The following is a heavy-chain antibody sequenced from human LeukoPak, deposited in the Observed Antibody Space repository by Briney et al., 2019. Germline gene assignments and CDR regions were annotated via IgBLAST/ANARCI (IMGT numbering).Heavy chain of an antibody. CDR1: GGSISSSSYY. CDR2: IYYSGST. D-gene: IGHD6-6*01. CDR3: ARDPPRSSSSFDY. J-gene: IGHJ4*02. Sequence: PSETLSLTCTVSGGSISSSSYYWGWIRQPPGKGLEWIGSIYYSGSTYYNPSLKSRVTISVDTSKNQFSLKLSSVTAADTAVYYCARDPPRSSSSFDYWGQGTLVTVSS. V-gene: IGHV4-39*07.